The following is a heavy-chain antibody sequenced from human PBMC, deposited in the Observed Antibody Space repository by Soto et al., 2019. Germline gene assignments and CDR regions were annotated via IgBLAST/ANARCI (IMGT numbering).Heavy chain of an antibody. D-gene: IGHD3-10*01. V-gene: IGHV4-59*12. CDR1: GGSINSYY. CDR3: ARGFAAPYGSGSYRGYFDY. Sequence: SETLSLTCTVSGGSINSYYWSWIRQPPGKGLEWIGYIYYSGSTNYNPSLKSRVTISVDTSKNQFSLKLSSVTAADTAVYYCARGFAAPYGSGSYRGYFDYWGQGTLVTVSS. CDR2: IYYSGST. J-gene: IGHJ4*02.